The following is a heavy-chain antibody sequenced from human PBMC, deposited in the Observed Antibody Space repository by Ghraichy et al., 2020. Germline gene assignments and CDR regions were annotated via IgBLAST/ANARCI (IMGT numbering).Heavy chain of an antibody. Sequence: GGSLRLSCAASGFTFSSYSMNWVRQAPGKGLEWVSSISSSSSYIYYADSVKGRFTISRDNAKNSLYLQMNSLRAEDTAVYYCASLGYCSSTSCYGGGWFDPWGQGTLVTVSS. J-gene: IGHJ5*02. CDR3: ASLGYCSSTSCYGGGWFDP. CDR2: ISSSSSYI. CDR1: GFTFSSYS. D-gene: IGHD2-2*01. V-gene: IGHV3-21*01.